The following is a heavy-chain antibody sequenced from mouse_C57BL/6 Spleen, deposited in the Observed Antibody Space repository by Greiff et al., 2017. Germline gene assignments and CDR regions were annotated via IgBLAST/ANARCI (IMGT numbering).Heavy chain of an antibody. CDR3: ARGLLRYPAWFAY. J-gene: IGHJ3*01. V-gene: IGHV1-26*01. Sequence: EVQLQQSGPELVKPGASVKISCKASGYTFTDYYMNWVKQSPGKSLEWIGDINPNNGGTSYNQKFKGKATLTVDKSSSTAYMERRSLTSEDSAVYYCARGLLRYPAWFAYWGQGTLVTVSA. CDR1: GYTFTDYY. D-gene: IGHD1-1*01. CDR2: INPNNGGT.